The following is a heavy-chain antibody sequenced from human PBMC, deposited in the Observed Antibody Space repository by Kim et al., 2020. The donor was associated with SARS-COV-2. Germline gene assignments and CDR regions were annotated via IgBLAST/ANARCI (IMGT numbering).Heavy chain of an antibody. CDR3: AKDRPSDYDILTGSRGGWDCYAY. CDR1: GFTFSSYA. Sequence: GGSLRLSCAASGFTFSSYAMCWVRQAPGKGLEWVSAISGSGGSTYYADSVKGRFTISRDNSKNTLYLQMNSLRAEDTAVYYCAKDRPSDYDILTGSRGGWDCYAYWGQGTLVTVSS. D-gene: IGHD3-9*01. V-gene: IGHV3-23*01. CDR2: ISGSGGST. J-gene: IGHJ4*02.